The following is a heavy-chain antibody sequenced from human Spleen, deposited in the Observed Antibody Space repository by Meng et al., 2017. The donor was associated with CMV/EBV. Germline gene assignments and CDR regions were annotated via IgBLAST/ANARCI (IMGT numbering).Heavy chain of an antibody. D-gene: IGHD2-2*01. CDR3: ARGRRIRYCSSTSCYARSYYYYGMDV. V-gene: IGHV4-61*01. J-gene: IGHJ6*02. CDR2: MAYSGST. Sequence: SETLSLTCTVSGGSVSTHNYYWTWIRQPPGKGFEWIGYMAYSGSTNYNPSLKSRVTISVDTSKNQFSLKLSSVTAADTAVYYCARGRRIRYCSSTSCYARSYYYYGMDVWGQGTTVTVSS. CDR1: GGSVSTHNYY.